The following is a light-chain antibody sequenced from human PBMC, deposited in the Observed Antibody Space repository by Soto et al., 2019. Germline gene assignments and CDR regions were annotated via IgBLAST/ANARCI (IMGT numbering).Light chain of an antibody. Sequence: SYELTQTLSVSVALGQTASITCGGNNIGSKNVHWYQQKPRQAPVLVIYRGNNRPSGIPERFSGSNSGNTATLTISRAQVGDEADYYCQVRDSITMIFGGGTKLTVL. CDR2: RGN. CDR1: NIGSKN. J-gene: IGLJ2*01. CDR3: QVRDSITMI. V-gene: IGLV3-9*01.